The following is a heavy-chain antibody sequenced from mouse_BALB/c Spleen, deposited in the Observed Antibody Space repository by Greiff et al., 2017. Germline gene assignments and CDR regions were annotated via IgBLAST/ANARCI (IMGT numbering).Heavy chain of an antibody. V-gene: IGHV1-4*02. CDR2: INPSSGYT. D-gene: IGHD2-4*01. J-gene: IGHJ3*01. CDR1: GYTFTSYT. CDR3: ARRDYDYDGFAY. Sequence: QVQLKQSAAELARPGASVKMSCKASGYTFTSYTMHWVKQRPGQGLEWIGYINPSSGYTEYNQKFKDKTTLTADKSSSTAYMQLSSLTSEDSAVYYCARRDYDYDGFAYWGQGTLVTVSA.